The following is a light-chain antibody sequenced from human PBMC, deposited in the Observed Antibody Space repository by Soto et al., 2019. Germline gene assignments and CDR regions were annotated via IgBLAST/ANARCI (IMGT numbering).Light chain of an antibody. CDR2: EVT. V-gene: IGLV2-8*01. CDR3: SAYAGNNNPVI. Sequence: QSVLTQPPSASGSPGQSVTLSCTGTSSDVGGHNFVSWYQQHPGKAPKFLIYEVTKRPSGVPDRFSGSKSGITASLTVSGLQADDEAYYYCSAYAGNNNPVIFGGGTKVTVL. CDR1: SSDVGGHNF. J-gene: IGLJ2*01.